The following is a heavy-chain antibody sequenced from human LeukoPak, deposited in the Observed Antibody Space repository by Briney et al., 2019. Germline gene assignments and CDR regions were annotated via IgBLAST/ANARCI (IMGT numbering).Heavy chain of an antibody. D-gene: IGHD3-10*01. V-gene: IGHV3-48*03. J-gene: IGHJ4*02. CDR3: VRQYYYGSGSYLWAPDY. CDR2: ISSSGSTI. CDR1: GFTFDDYG. Sequence: GGSLRLSCAASGFTFDDYGMSWVRQAPGKGLEWVSYISSSGSTIYYADSVKGRFTSSRDNGKNSLYLQMNSLRAEDTAVYYCVRQYYYGSGSYLWAPDYWGQGTLVTVSS.